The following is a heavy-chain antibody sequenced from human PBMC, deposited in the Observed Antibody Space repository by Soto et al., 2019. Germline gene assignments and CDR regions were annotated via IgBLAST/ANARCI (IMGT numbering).Heavy chain of an antibody. D-gene: IGHD3-3*01. J-gene: IGHJ6*02. CDR2: INHSGST. CDR1: GGSFSGYY. V-gene: IGHV4-34*01. Sequence: KPSETLSLTCAVYGGSFSGYYWSWIRQPPGKGLEWIGEINHSGSTNYNPSLKSRVTISVDTSKNQFSLKLSSVTAADTAVYYCARGVRYYDFWSGYSGGYYYYGMDVWGQGTTVTVSS. CDR3: ARGVRYYDFWSGYSGGYYYYGMDV.